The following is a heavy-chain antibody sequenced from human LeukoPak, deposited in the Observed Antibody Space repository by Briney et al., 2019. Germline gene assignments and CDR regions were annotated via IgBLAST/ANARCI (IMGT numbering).Heavy chain of an antibody. CDR2: IYYSGST. J-gene: IGHJ3*02. D-gene: IGHD1-1*01. Sequence: PSETLSLTCTVSGGSISSYYWSWIRQPPGKGLEWIGYIYYSGSTNYNPSLKSRVTISVDTSKNQFSLKLSSVTTADTAVYYCARESNHWNDIPIACDIWGPGTMVTVSS. CDR1: GGSISSYY. V-gene: IGHV4-59*01. CDR3: ARESNHWNDIPIACDI.